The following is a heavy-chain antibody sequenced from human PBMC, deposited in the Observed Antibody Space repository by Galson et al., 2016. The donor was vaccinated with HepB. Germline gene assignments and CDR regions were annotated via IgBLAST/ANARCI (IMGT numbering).Heavy chain of an antibody. D-gene: IGHD3-22*01. CDR2: IDQSERER. Sequence: SLRLSCAASGFSLSSYWMSWVRQAPGKGLEWVASIDQSERERDDVDSVKGRLTISRDNAKNALYLQMNSLGVEDTAVYHCVRKRYYYENKKGWFDLWGQGALVTVSS. CDR1: GFSLSSYW. V-gene: IGHV3-7*03. CDR3: VRKRYYYENKKGWFDL. J-gene: IGHJ5*02.